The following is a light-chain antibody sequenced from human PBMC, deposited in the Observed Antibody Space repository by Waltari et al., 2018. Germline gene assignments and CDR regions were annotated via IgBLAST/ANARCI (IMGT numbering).Light chain of an antibody. V-gene: IGLV2-23*02. CDR2: EVY. CDR3: CSYAGTTTYVV. J-gene: IGLJ3*02. Sequence: QSALTQPASVSGSPGQSITISCTGTTSDVGSYDLVSWYQHHPGKAPTLIIFEVYRRPSGVSYRFSGSKSGNTASLTISGLQAEDEADYYCCSYAGTTTYVVFGGGTKLTVL. CDR1: TSDVGSYDL.